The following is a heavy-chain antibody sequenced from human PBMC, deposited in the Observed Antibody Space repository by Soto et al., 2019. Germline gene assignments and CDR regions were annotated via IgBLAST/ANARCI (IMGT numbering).Heavy chain of an antibody. CDR1: GGSISSGDYY. CDR3: ARVYVDTAMVEYYFDY. CDR2: IYYSGST. V-gene: IGHV4-30-4*01. D-gene: IGHD5-18*01. Sequence: QVQLQESGPGLVKPSQTLSLTCTVSGGSISSGDYYWSWIRQPPGKGLEWIGYIYYSGSTYYNPSLKSRVTISVDTSKTQFSLKLSSVTAADTAVYYCARVYVDTAMVEYYFDYWGQGTLVTVSS. J-gene: IGHJ4*02.